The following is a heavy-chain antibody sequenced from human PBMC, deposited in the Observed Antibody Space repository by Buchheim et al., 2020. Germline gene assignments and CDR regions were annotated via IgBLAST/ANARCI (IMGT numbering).Heavy chain of an antibody. CDR2: IWYDGSNK. CDR1: GFTFSSYG. CDR3: ARDPSNVGGSWLNWFDP. Sequence: QVQLVESGGGVVQPGRSLRLSCAASGFTFSSYGMHWVRQAPGKGLEWVAVIWYDGSNKYYADSVKGRFTISRDNSKNTLYLQMNSLRAEDTAVYYCARDPSNVGGSWLNWFDPWGQGTL. D-gene: IGHD6-13*01. V-gene: IGHV3-33*01. J-gene: IGHJ5*02.